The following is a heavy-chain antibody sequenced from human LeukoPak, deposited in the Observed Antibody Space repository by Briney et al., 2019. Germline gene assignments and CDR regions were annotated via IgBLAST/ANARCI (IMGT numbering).Heavy chain of an antibody. CDR1: GFTFSSYA. V-gene: IGHV3-30*04. J-gene: IGHJ3*02. CDR3: AKGLELRYFDWLLWSDAFDI. D-gene: IGHD3-9*01. CDR2: ISYDGSNK. Sequence: PGGSLRLSCAASGFTFSSYAMHWVRQAPGKGLEWVAVISYDGSNKYYADSVKGRFTISRDNSKNTLYLQMNSLRAEDTAVYYCAKGLELRYFDWLLWSDAFDIWGQGTMVTVSS.